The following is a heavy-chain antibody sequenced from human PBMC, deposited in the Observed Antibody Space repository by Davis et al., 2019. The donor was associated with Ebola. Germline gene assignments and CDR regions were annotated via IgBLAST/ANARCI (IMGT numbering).Heavy chain of an antibody. CDR2: MYSGGST. V-gene: IGHV3-53*01. J-gene: IGHJ3*02. D-gene: IGHD3-22*01. CDR1: GFTVSSHY. CDR3: ARDMHYYDSSGYYAFDI. Sequence: GESLKISCAASGFTVSSHYMNWVRQAPGKGLEWVSVMYSGGSTYYADSVKGRFTISRDNSKNTLYLQMNSLRAEDTAVYYCARDMHYYDSSGYYAFDIWGQETMVTVSS.